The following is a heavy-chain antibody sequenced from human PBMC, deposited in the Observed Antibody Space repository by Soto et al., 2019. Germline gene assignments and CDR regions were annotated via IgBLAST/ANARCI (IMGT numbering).Heavy chain of an antibody. Sequence: GGSLRLSCAASGFTFDDYTMHWVRQAPGKGLEWVSLISWDGGSTYYADSVKGRFTISRDNSKNSLYLQMNSLRTEDTALYYCAKGRAGTTEGGFDYWGQGTLVTVSS. CDR3: AKGRAGTTEGGFDY. J-gene: IGHJ4*02. CDR1: GFTFDDYT. CDR2: ISWDGGST. D-gene: IGHD1-1*01. V-gene: IGHV3-43*01.